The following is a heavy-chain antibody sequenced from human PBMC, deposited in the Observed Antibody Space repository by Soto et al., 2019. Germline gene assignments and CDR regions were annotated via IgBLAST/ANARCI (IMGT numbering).Heavy chain of an antibody. D-gene: IGHD3-22*01. Sequence: RASVKVSCKASGYTFTSYGISWVRQAPGQGLEWMGWISAYNGNTNYAQKLQGRVTMTTDTSTSTAYMELRSLRSDDTAVYYCARDLLIQGPMMSVDYWGQGTLVTVSS. V-gene: IGHV1-18*01. CDR3: ARDLLIQGPMMSVDY. CDR1: GYTFTSYG. CDR2: ISAYNGNT. J-gene: IGHJ4*02.